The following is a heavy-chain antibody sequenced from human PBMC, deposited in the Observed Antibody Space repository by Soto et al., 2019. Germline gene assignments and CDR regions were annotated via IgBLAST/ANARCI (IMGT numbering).Heavy chain of an antibody. D-gene: IGHD1-1*01. CDR1: GLTFSSYW. V-gene: IGHV3-74*01. J-gene: IGHJ4*02. CDR3: ASARSGEGHKHDC. Sequence: EVQLVESGGGLVQPGGSLILSCAASGLTFSSYWMHWVRQAPGKGLVWVSRINSDGSTTNYADSVKGRFTISRDNAKNTLYLQMNSLRADDTAVYYCASARSGEGHKHDCWGQGTLVTVSS. CDR2: INSDGSTT.